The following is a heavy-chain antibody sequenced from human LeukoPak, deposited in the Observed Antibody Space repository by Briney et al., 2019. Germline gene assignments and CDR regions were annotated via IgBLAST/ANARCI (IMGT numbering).Heavy chain of an antibody. CDR2: ISYDGSNK. CDR1: GFTFSSYA. Sequence: PGGSLRLSCAASGFTFSSYAMHWVRQAPGKGLEWVAVISYDGSNKYYADSVKGRFTISRDNSKNTLYLQMDSLRAEDTAVYYCARESGSSSWFRPFDYWGQGTLVTVSS. V-gene: IGHV3-30-3*01. J-gene: IGHJ4*02. CDR3: ARESGSSSWFRPFDY. D-gene: IGHD6-13*01.